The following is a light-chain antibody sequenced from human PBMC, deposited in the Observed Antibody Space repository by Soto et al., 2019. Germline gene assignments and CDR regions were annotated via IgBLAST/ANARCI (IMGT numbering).Light chain of an antibody. V-gene: IGKV3-15*01. J-gene: IGKJ1*01. CDR1: QSVSSH. Sequence: EIVMTQSPATLSVSPGERATLSCRASQSVSSHLAWYQQKPGQAPSLLIYGASTRATRIPARFSVSGSGTDFTLTISGLQSVDFALSDCQHYNNWPPMAFGQGAKVESK. CDR3: QHYNNWPPMA. CDR2: GAS.